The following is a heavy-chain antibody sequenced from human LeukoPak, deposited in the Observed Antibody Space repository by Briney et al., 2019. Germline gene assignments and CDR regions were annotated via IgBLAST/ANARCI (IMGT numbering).Heavy chain of an antibody. CDR2: INSDGGTT. Sequence: GSLRLSCAASGFTFSSYWMHWVRQAPGKGLVWVSHINSDGGTTNYADSVKGRFTISRDNAKNTLYLQMNSLRDEDTAVYYCAREEAPAEGDDAFDIWGQGTMVTVSS. D-gene: IGHD3-16*01. CDR3: AREEAPAEGDDAFDI. J-gene: IGHJ3*02. V-gene: IGHV3-74*01. CDR1: GFTFSSYW.